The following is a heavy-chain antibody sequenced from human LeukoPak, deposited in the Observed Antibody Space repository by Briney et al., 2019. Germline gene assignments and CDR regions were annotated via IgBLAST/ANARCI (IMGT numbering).Heavy chain of an antibody. CDR1: GGSFSGSY. CDR2: INHSGST. CDR3: ARCTRITMVRGVIIAGIYYFDY. V-gene: IGHV4-34*01. D-gene: IGHD3-10*01. Sequence: PSQTQSLTCAVYGGSFSGSYWSSISQPPGKGLEWIGEINHSGSTNYDPSLKSRVTITLDTSKNQFSLKLSSVTAADTAVYYCARCTRITMVRGVIIAGIYYFDYWGQGTLVTVSS. J-gene: IGHJ4*02.